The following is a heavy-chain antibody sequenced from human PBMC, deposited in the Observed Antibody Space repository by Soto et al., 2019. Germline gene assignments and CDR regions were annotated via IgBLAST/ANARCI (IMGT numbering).Heavy chain of an antibody. D-gene: IGHD1-26*01. V-gene: IGHV4-31*03. CDR2: IYYSGST. J-gene: IGHJ4*02. Sequence: SETLSLTCTVSGGSISSGGYYWSWIRQHPGKGLEWIGYIYYSGSTYYNPSLKSRVTISVDTSKNQFSLKLSSVTAADTAVFYCARLRWEQPWVFDYWGQGTLVTVSS. CDR3: ARLRWEQPWVFDY. CDR1: GGSISSGGYY.